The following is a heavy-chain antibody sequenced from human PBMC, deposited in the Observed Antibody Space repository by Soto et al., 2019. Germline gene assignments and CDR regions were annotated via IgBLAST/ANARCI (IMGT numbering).Heavy chain of an antibody. J-gene: IGHJ4*02. D-gene: IGHD1-26*01. CDR3: ARVSPGVRRELQGGGYFDY. CDR2: IFHSGST. CDR1: GGSISSGGYS. V-gene: IGHV4-30-2*05. Sequence: PSETLSLTCAVSGGSISSGGYSWSWLRQPPGKGLEWIGYIFHSGSTYYNPSLKSRVAISVDTSKDQFSLKLSSVTAADTAVYYCARVSPGVRRELQGGGYFDYWGQGTLVTVS.